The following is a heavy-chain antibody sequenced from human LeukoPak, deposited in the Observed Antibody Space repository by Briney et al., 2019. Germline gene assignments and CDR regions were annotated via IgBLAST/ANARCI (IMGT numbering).Heavy chain of an antibody. CDR1: GGSISSGGYY. V-gene: IGHV4-31*03. D-gene: IGHD3-22*01. CDR3: ARDYDSSGYYYYFDY. J-gene: IGHJ4*02. CDR2: IYYSGST. Sequence: SETLSLTCTVSGGSISSGGYYWSWIRQHPGKGLEWIGYIYYSGSTYYNPSLKSRVTISVDTSKNQFPLKLSSVTAADTAVYYCARDYDSSGYYYYFDYWGQGTLVTVSS.